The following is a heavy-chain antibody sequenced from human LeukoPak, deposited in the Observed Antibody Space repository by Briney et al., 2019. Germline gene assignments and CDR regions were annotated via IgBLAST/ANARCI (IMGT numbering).Heavy chain of an antibody. J-gene: IGHJ3*02. CDR3: ARRDLDWTIHAFDI. D-gene: IGHD3/OR15-3a*01. V-gene: IGHV1-69*13. CDR2: IIPIFGTA. CDR1: GGTFSSYA. Sequence: SVKVSCKASGGTFSSYAISWVRQAPGQGLEWMGGIIPIFGTANYAQKFQGRVTITADESTSTAYMELSSLRSEDTAVYYCARRDLDWTIHAFDIWGQGTMVTVSS.